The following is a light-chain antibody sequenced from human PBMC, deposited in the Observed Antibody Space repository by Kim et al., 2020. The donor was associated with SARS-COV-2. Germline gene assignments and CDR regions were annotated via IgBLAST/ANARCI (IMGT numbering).Light chain of an antibody. CDR2: GKN. CDR3: NSRDSGGHHLV. Sequence: ALGQRVRITCQGDSLRSYYASWYQQKPGQAPVLVIYGKNNRPSGIPDRFSGSSSGNTASLTITGAQAEDEADYYCNSRDSGGHHLVFGGGTQLTVL. CDR1: SLRSYY. J-gene: IGLJ3*02. V-gene: IGLV3-19*01.